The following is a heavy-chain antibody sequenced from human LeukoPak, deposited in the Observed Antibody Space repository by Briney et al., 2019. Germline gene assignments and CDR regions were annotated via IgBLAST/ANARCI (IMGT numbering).Heavy chain of an antibody. J-gene: IGHJ3*02. CDR3: ITDPGEWQPI. CDR2: IKSKTDGETM. V-gene: IGHV3-15*01. D-gene: IGHD3-16*01. CDR1: GVTFSNAW. Sequence: PGGSLRLSCAVSGVTFSNAWTSWVRQAPGKGLEWVGRIKSKTDGETMDYAAPVKGRFIISREDSINTLYLQMNRLNVEDTAVYYCITDPGEWQPIWGQGTMVTVS.